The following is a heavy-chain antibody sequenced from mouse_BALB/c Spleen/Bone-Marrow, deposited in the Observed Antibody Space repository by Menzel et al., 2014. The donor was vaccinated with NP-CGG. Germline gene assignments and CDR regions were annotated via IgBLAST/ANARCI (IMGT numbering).Heavy chain of an antibody. CDR3: ARETRYGNYVDYFVY. Sequence: VQLQQSGAELVRPGVSVKISCKSSGYTFTDYAVHWVKQSHAKSLEWIGVISTYYGDATYNQKFKGKATITVDKSSSTAYMQLSSLTSEDSAVYFCARETRYGNYVDYFVYWGQGTTLTVSS. CDR2: ISTYYGDA. J-gene: IGHJ2*01. CDR1: GYTFTDYA. V-gene: IGHV1S137*01. D-gene: IGHD2-10*02.